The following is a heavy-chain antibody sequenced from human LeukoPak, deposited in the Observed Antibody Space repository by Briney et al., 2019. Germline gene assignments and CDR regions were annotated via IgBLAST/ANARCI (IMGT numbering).Heavy chain of an antibody. CDR2: ISGSGGST. CDR3: AKVGSSWYYYYGMDV. CDR1: GFTFSSYA. J-gene: IGHJ6*02. V-gene: IGHV3-23*01. Sequence: GGSLRLSCAASGFTFSSYAMSWVRQAPGKGLEWVSAISGSGGSTYYADSVKGRFTISRDNSNNTLYLQMNSLRAEDTAVYYCAKVGSSWYYYYGMDVWGPGTTVTVSS. D-gene: IGHD6-13*01.